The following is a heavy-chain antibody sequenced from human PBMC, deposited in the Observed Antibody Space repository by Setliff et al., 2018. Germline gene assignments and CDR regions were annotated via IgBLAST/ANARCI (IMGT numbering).Heavy chain of an antibody. CDR3: ARLSASVVSPVDH. V-gene: IGHV1-2*02. J-gene: IGHJ4*01. CDR1: GYTFAGYY. Sequence: ASVKVSCKASGYTFAGYYVHWVRQAPGRGLEWMGWINPNTGGTNYAQKFQGRVTVTSDTSISTAYLTLTSLRSDDTAIYYCARLSASVVSPVDHWGHGTLVTVSS. CDR2: INPNTGGT.